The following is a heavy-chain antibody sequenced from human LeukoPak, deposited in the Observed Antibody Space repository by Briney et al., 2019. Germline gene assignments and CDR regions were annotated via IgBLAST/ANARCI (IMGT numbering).Heavy chain of an antibody. V-gene: IGHV3-33*01. D-gene: IGHD3-10*01. CDR1: TFTFSSYG. CDR2: IWYDGSNR. Sequence: GGSLRLSCAASTFTFSSYGMHWVRQAPGKGLEWVAIIWYDGSNRYYADSVKGRFTISRDGSKNTLYLQINSLRAEDTAVYYCARDRGSGSYEGYYFDYWGQGTLVTVSS. CDR3: ARDRGSGSYEGYYFDY. J-gene: IGHJ4*02.